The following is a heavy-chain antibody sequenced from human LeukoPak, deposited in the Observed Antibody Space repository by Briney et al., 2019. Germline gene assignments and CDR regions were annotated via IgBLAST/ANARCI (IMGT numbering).Heavy chain of an antibody. V-gene: IGHV3-23*01. Sequence: GALRLSCAASGFTFSSYAMSWVRQAPGKGLEWVSAISGSGGSTYYADSVKGRFTISRDNSKNTLYLQMNSLRAEDTAVYYCAKGIYSSGWSYFDYWGHGTLVTVSS. D-gene: IGHD6-19*01. CDR1: GFTFSSYA. CDR3: AKGIYSSGWSYFDY. J-gene: IGHJ4*01. CDR2: ISGSGGST.